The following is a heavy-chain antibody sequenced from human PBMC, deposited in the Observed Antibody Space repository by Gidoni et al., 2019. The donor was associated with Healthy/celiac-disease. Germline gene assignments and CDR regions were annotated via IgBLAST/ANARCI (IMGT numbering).Heavy chain of an antibody. CDR1: GFPFSSSA. CDR3: ARDQTRDILGYCSGGSCSFDY. CDR2: ISYDGSNK. V-gene: IGHV3-30-3*01. J-gene: IGHJ4*02. Sequence: QVQLVESGGGVVQPGRSLRLSCAASGFPFSSSAIHWVRQAPGKGLEWVAVISYDGSNKYYADSVKGRFTISRDNSKNTLYLQMNSLRAEDTAVYYCARDQTRDILGYCSGGSCSFDYWGQGTLVTVSS. D-gene: IGHD2-15*01.